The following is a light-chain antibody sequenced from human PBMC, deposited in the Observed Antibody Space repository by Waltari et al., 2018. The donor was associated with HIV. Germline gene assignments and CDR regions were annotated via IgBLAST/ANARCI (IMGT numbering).Light chain of an antibody. J-gene: IGLJ2*01. CDR1: SGHSTYA. CDR3: QTWGAGIVV. V-gene: IGLV4-69*01. Sequence: QLVLTQSPSASASLGASVKLTCSLSSGHSTYAIAWHQHQPGKGPRFLMKVNRDGSHRKGDEIPDRFSGSASGPERYLTISSLQSEDEGDYYCQTWGAGIVVFGGGTKLSVL. CDR2: VNRDGSH.